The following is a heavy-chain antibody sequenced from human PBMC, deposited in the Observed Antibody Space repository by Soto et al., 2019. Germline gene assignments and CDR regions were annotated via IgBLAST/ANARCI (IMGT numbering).Heavy chain of an antibody. CDR2: IIPISGTA. CDR3: ASSQGSSTSLEIYYYYYYGMDV. D-gene: IGHD2-2*01. V-gene: IGHV1-69*01. J-gene: IGHJ6*02. Sequence: QVQLVQSGAEVKKPGSSVKVSCKASGGTFSSYAISWVRQAPGQGLEWMGGIIPISGTANYAQKFQGRVTITADESTSTAYMELSSLRSEDKAVYYCASSQGSSTSLEIYYYYYYGMDVWGQGTTVTVSS. CDR1: GGTFSSYA.